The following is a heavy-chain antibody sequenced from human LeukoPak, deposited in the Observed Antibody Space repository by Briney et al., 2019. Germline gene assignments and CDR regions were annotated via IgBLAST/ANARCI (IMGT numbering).Heavy chain of an antibody. V-gene: IGHV6-1*01. CDR1: GDSVSSNSAA. CDR3: ARDPNLFCGSTSCYGEGFDY. Sequence: SQTLSLTCAISGDSVSSNSAAWNWIRQSPSRGLEWLGRTYSRSKWYRDYAASVRSRIIINPDTSKNQFSLQLNSVTPEDTAIYYCARDPNLFCGSTSCYGEGFDYWGQGTLVTVSS. CDR2: TYSRSKWYR. D-gene: IGHD2-2*01. J-gene: IGHJ4*02.